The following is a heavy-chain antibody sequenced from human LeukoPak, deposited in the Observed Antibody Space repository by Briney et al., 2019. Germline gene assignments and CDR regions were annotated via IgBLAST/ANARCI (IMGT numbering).Heavy chain of an antibody. D-gene: IGHD3-22*01. Sequence: ASVKVSCKASGYTFTGYYMHWVRQAPGQGLGWMGWINPNSGGTNYAQKFQGRVTMTRDTSISTAYMELSRLRSDDTAVYYCARDPTMIVALGAFDIWGQGTMVTVSS. CDR1: GYTFTGYY. V-gene: IGHV1-2*02. J-gene: IGHJ3*02. CDR2: INPNSGGT. CDR3: ARDPTMIVALGAFDI.